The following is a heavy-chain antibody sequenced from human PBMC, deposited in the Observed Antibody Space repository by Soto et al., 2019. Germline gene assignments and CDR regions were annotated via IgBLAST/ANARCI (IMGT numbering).Heavy chain of an antibody. V-gene: IGHV3-23*01. CDR2: ISGSGGST. Sequence: GGSLRLSCAVSGFTFSSYAMSWVRQAPGKGLEWVSGISGSGGSTNYADSVKGRFTISRDNSKNTLYLQMNSLRAEDMAIYYCAKERGVAGAGVDYWGQGTLVTVSS. D-gene: IGHD6-19*01. J-gene: IGHJ4*02. CDR3: AKERGVAGAGVDY. CDR1: GFTFSSYA.